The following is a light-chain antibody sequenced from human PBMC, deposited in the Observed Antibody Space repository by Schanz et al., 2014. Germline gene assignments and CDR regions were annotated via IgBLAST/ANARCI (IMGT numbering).Light chain of an antibody. CDR2: EVS. Sequence: QFALTQPASVSGSPGQSITISCTGTSSDVGGYDYVSWYQRHPGKAPKLMIYEVSKRPSGVPDRFSASKSDTSASLAITGLQAEDEADYYCQSYDKSLHGSVFGGGTKLTVL. CDR3: QSYDKSLHGSV. J-gene: IGLJ3*02. CDR1: SSDVGGYDY. V-gene: IGLV2-14*01.